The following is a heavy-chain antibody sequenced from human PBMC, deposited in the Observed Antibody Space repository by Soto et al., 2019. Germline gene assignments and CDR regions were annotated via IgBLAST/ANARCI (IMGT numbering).Heavy chain of an antibody. CDR3: ARDDLVY. Sequence: QVHLVESGGGVVQPGRSLRLSCAASGFTFNKYSMHWVRQAPGKGLEWVAVITYDGNTKYYADSVKGRFTMSRENSKNTLYLQTNTLRPEDTGVYYCARDDLVYWGQGTLVTVSS. J-gene: IGHJ4*02. CDR1: GFTFNKYS. CDR2: ITYDGNTK. V-gene: IGHV3-30-3*01. D-gene: IGHD2-21*01.